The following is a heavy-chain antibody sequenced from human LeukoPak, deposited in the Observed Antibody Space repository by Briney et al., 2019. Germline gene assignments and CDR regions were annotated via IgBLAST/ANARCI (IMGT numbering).Heavy chain of an antibody. CDR2: IRQDGTEE. D-gene: IGHD3-3*01. Sequence: GGSLRLSCVVSGLSISSYWMSWVRQAPGKGLEWVANIRQDGTEENYVDSVKGRFTISRDNAKNSLYLQMNSLRGEDTAVYYCRSSAPGKGAFDFWGQGTKVIVSS. CDR1: GLSISSYW. V-gene: IGHV3-7*01. CDR3: RSSAPGKGAFDF. J-gene: IGHJ3*01.